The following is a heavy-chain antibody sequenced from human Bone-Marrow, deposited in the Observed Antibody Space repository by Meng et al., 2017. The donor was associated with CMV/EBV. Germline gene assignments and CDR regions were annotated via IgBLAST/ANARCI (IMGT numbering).Heavy chain of an antibody. Sequence: GESLKISCAASGFTFSSYAMHWVRQAPGKGLEWVAVISYDGSNKYYADSVKGRFTISRDNSKNTLYLQMNSLRAEDTAVYYCAKDNTLEWLNWFDPWGQGTLVTVSS. CDR2: ISYDGSNK. V-gene: IGHV3-30-3*01. CDR3: AKDNTLEWLNWFDP. J-gene: IGHJ5*02. CDR1: GFTFSSYA. D-gene: IGHD3-3*01.